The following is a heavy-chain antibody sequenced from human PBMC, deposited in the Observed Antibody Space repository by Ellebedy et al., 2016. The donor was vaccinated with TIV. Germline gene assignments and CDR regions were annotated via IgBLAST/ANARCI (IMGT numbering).Heavy chain of an antibody. J-gene: IGHJ4*02. Sequence: MPSETLSLTCTVSGASISSSGDYWGWLRQPPGKGLEWIGAIYYSGPTYYNPSLKRRVTISVDTSNNQVSLHLRSVTTADTAVYYCGRQGWGNFGRFDSWGQGTLLTVSS. CDR3: GRQGWGNFGRFDS. D-gene: IGHD7-27*01. CDR1: GASISSSGDY. CDR2: IYYSGPT. V-gene: IGHV4-39*01.